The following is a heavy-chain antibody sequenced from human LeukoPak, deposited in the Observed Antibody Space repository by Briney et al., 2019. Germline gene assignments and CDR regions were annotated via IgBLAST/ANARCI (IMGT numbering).Heavy chain of an antibody. Sequence: PGGTLRLSCAASGFSFSSYGMSWVRQAPGKGLEWVSSISGSGGSTYYADSVKGRFTISRDNSKNTLYLQMNSLRAEDTAVYYCATKQYYYGSGSYFFDYWGQGTLVTVSS. J-gene: IGHJ4*02. V-gene: IGHV3-23*01. CDR3: ATKQYYYGSGSYFFDY. CDR1: GFSFSSYG. D-gene: IGHD3-10*01. CDR2: ISGSGGST.